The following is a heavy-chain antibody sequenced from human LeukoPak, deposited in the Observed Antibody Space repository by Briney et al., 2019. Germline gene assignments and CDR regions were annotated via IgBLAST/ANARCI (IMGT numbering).Heavy chain of an antibody. CDR1: GFTFSIYA. D-gene: IGHD3-22*01. J-gene: IGHJ4*02. CDR3: ARDSLSGFFDY. V-gene: IGHV3-23*01. CDR2: ISGSGDST. Sequence: GGSLRLSCAASGFTFSIYAMSWVRQAPGKGLEWVSSISGSGDSTYYADSVKGRLIISRDNSKNTLYVQMNSLRAEDTAVYYCARDSLSGFFDYWGQGTLVTVSS.